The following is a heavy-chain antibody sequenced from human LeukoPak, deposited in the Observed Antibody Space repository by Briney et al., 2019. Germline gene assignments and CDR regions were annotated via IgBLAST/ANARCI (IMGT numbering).Heavy chain of an antibody. V-gene: IGHV4-59*01. Sequence: SETLSLTCTVSGGSISSYYWSWIRQPPGKGLEWIGYIYYSGYTNYNPSLKSRVTISVDTSKYQFSLRLSSVTAADTAVYYCARGSVNWDDWGQGTLVTVSS. CDR1: GGSISSYY. J-gene: IGHJ4*02. CDR2: IYYSGYT. CDR3: ARGSVNWDD. D-gene: IGHD1-1*01.